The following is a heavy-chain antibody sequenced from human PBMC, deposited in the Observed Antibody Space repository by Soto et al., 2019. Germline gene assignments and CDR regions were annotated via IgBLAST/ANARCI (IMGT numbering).Heavy chain of an antibody. J-gene: IGHJ4*02. V-gene: IGHV3-23*01. CDR1: GFTFSNHA. Sequence: PGGSLRLSCAASGFTFSNHAMSWVRQAPGKGLEWVSAVSGSGGSTFYAGSVKGRFTISSDNSRNTLSLQMNSLRAEDTAVYYYAKSASCYYDSSGYYAYWGQGTLVTVSS. CDR2: VSGSGGST. CDR3: AKSASCYYDSSGYYAY. D-gene: IGHD3-22*01.